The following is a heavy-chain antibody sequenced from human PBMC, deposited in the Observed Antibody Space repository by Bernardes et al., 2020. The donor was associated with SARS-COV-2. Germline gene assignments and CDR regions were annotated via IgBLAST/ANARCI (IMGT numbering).Heavy chain of an antibody. CDR2: INSDGRTT. CDR1: GFTFTNSW. V-gene: IGHV3-74*01. J-gene: IGHJ4*02. D-gene: IGHD5-12*01. CDR3: ARRVSGDGYYYFDY. Sequence: SLRLSCAASGFTFTNSWMHWVRQAPGKGLVWVSRINSDGRTTSYADSVKGRFTISRDNAKNTLYLQMNSLRAEDTAVYSCARRVSGDGYYYFDYWGQGTPVTVSS.